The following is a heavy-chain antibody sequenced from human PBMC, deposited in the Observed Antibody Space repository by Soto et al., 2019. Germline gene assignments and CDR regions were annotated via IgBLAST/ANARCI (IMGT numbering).Heavy chain of an antibody. J-gene: IGHJ4*02. V-gene: IGHV3-9*01. CDR3: AKDFIMAGYPSIVDY. CDR1: GFTFDDYA. D-gene: IGHD5-12*01. CDR2: ISWNSGSI. Sequence: PGGSLRLSCAASGFTFDDYAMHWVRQAPGKGLEWVSGISWNSGSIGYADSVKGRFTISRDNAKNSLYLQMNSLRAEDTALYYCAKDFIMAGYPSIVDYWGQGTLVTVSS.